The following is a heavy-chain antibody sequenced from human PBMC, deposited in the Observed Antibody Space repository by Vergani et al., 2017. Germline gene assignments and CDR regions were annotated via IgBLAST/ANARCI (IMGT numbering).Heavy chain of an antibody. D-gene: IGHD4-17*01. CDR2: IIPILGIA. Sequence: QVQLVQSGAEVKKPGSSVKVSCKASGGTFSSYAISWVRQAPGQGLAWMGRIIPILGIANYAQKFQGRVTITADKSTSTAYMELSSLRSEDTAVYYCARVQYGDYDLNYWGQGTLVTVSS. CDR3: ARVQYGDYDLNY. V-gene: IGHV1-69*09. CDR1: GGTFSSYA. J-gene: IGHJ4*02.